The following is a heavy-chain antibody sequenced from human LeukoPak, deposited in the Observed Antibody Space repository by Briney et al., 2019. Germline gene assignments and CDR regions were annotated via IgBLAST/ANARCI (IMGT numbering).Heavy chain of an antibody. J-gene: IGHJ6*02. Sequence: GGSLRLSCAASGFTFKSYDMHWVRQAAGEGLEWVSAIGTAGDTYYPGSVKGRFTISRENAKNSLYLQMNSLRAEDTAVYYCARGGNDYGAQYYYYGMDVWGQGTTVTVSS. CDR2: IGTAGDT. CDR3: ARGGNDYGAQYYYYGMDV. V-gene: IGHV3-13*01. D-gene: IGHD4-17*01. CDR1: GFTFKSYD.